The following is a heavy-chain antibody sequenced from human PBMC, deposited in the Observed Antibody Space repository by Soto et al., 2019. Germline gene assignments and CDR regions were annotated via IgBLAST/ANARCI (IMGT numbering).Heavy chain of an antibody. J-gene: IGHJ4*02. CDR1: GYTFTSYG. CDR3: AREYSFGSGTYYTGLGFDY. V-gene: IGHV1-18*01. CDR2: ISNYNGDT. Sequence: GASVKVSCKSSGYTFTSYGITCVRQAPGQGLEWMGWISNYNGDTHYAQKFQDRVTMTTDTSASTAYMELRRLRSDDTAVYYCAREYSFGSGTYYTGLGFDYWGLGTLVTVSS. D-gene: IGHD3-10*01.